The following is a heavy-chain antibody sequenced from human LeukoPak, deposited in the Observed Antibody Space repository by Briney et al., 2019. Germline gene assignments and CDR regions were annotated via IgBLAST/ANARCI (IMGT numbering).Heavy chain of an antibody. D-gene: IGHD5-18*01. CDR1: GFTFSNYA. J-gene: IGHJ6*03. Sequence: GGSLRLSCAASGFTFSNYAMSWVRQAPGKGLEWVSTINYRGIATYYADSVKGRFTISRDNSKNTLSLQVSSLRAEDTAIYYCAKGLKTAVGPYKGYHYYMDVWGKGTTVTVSS. CDR2: INYRGIAT. V-gene: IGHV3-23*01. CDR3: AKGLKTAVGPYKGYHYYMDV.